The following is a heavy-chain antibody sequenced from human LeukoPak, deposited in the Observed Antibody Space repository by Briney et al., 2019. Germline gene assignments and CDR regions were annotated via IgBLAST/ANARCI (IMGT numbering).Heavy chain of an antibody. Sequence: PGGSLRLSCAASGFTFSSYAMSWVRQAPGKGLEWVSAISGSGGSTYYADSVKGRFTISRDNSKNTLYLQMNSLRAEDTAVYYCARINYYDGSGFYRDYWGQGTLVTVSS. CDR1: GFTFSSYA. J-gene: IGHJ4*02. V-gene: IGHV3-23*01. CDR2: ISGSGGST. D-gene: IGHD3-22*01. CDR3: ARINYYDGSGFYRDY.